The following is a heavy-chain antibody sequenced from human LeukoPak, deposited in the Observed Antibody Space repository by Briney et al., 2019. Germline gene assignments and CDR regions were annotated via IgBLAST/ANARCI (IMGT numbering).Heavy chain of an antibody. CDR3: AGTMVRGVIGRDYFDY. D-gene: IGHD3-10*01. CDR1: GGSISSFY. J-gene: IGHJ4*02. V-gene: IGHV4-59*01. Sequence: SETLSLTCTVSGGSISSFYWSWIRQPPGKGLEWIGYIYYSGSTNYNPSLKSRVTISVDTSKNQFSLKLSSVTAADTAVYYCAGTMVRGVIGRDYFDYWGQGTLVTVSS. CDR2: IYYSGST.